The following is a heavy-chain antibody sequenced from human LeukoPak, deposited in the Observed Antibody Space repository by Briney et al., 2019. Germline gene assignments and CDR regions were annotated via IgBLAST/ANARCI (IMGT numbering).Heavy chain of an antibody. D-gene: IGHD3-3*01. CDR1: GYIFSCHH. CDR2: INPATGGT. J-gene: IGHJ4*02. CDR3: AGGWSGGDDN. Sequence: ASVKVYCKTSGYIFSCHHLHWLRQAPGQEPEWMGWINPATGGTQYKQKFQGRITVTRNTSIRTTYMELSSLTSGDTAVYYCAGGWSGGDDNWGQGTLVTVSS. V-gene: IGHV1-2*02.